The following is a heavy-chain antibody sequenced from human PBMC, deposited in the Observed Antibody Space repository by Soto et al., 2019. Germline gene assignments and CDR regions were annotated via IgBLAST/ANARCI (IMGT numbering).Heavy chain of an antibody. CDR1: GFIFSNYA. D-gene: IGHD2-15*01. CDR2: TSGRGGST. CDR3: AKQAMVVVEAATDWYFDL. V-gene: IGHV3-23*01. Sequence: EVQLLESGGGLVQPGGSLRLSCAASGFIFSNYAMTWVRQAPGKGLEWVSATSGRGGSTYYADSVKGRFTISRDNSKNTLYLQMNSLRVEDTAVYYCAKQAMVVVEAATDWYFDLWGRGTLVTVSS. J-gene: IGHJ2*01.